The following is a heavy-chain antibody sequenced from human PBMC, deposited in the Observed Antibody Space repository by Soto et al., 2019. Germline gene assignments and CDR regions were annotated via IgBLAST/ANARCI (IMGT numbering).Heavy chain of an antibody. V-gene: IGHV4-39*01. CDR2: IYYSGST. CDR1: GGSISSSSYY. CDR3: ARGGFGAYYYYGMDV. Sequence: QLQLQESGPGLVKPSETLSLTCTVSGGSISSSSYYWGWIRQPPGKGLEWIGSIYYSGSTYYNPSLKSRVTISVDTSKNQFSLKLSSVTAADTAVYYCARGGFGAYYYYGMDVWGQGTTVTVSS. J-gene: IGHJ6*02. D-gene: IGHD3-16*01.